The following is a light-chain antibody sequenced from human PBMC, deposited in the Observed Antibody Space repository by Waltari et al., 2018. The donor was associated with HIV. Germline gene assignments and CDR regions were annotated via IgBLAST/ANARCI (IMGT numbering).Light chain of an antibody. CDR3: CSYAGSSYV. V-gene: IGLV2-11*01. CDR2: DVT. CDR1: SSDVRAYNY. J-gene: IGLJ1*01. Sequence: QSALTQPRSVSGSPGQSVTISCTGPSSDVRAYNYVSWYQQHPGKAPKLMIYDVTKRPSVVPDRFSGSKSGNTASLTISGLQAEDEADYYCCSYAGSSYVFGTGTNVTVL.